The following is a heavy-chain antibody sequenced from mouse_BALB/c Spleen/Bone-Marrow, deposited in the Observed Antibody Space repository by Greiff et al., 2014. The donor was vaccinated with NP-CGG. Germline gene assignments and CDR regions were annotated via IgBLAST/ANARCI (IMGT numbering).Heavy chain of an antibody. V-gene: IGHV1-14*01. Sequence: EVQLQQSGPELVKPGASVKTSCKASGYTFTSYVMHWVKQTPGQGLEWIGCINPYNDGTKYNEKFKGKATLTSDKSSSTAYMELSSLTSEDSAVYYCAREGGYDEDYFDYWGQGTTLTVSS. CDR3: AREGGYDEDYFDY. D-gene: IGHD2-2*01. J-gene: IGHJ2*01. CDR1: GYTFTSYV. CDR2: INPYNDGT.